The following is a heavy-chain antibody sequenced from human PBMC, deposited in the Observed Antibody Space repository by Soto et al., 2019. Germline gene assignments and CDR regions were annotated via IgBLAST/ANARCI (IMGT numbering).Heavy chain of an antibody. J-gene: IGHJ4*02. V-gene: IGHV3-7*01. D-gene: IGHD4-17*01. CDR3: ASQRNYGDYDY. Sequence: PGGSLRLSCAASGFTFTNYWMSWVRQAPGKGLEWVGNVKQDGSVTYYADSVRGRFIISRDNARNSVYLQMSSLTAEDMAVYYCASQRNYGDYDYWGQGTLVTVSS. CDR1: GFTFTNYW. CDR2: VKQDGSVT.